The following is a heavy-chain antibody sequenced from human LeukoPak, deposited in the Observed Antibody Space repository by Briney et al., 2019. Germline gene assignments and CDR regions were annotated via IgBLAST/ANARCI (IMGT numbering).Heavy chain of an antibody. CDR1: GFTFSSYA. J-gene: IGHJ4*02. V-gene: IGHV3-23*01. D-gene: IGHD5-18*01. Sequence: PGGSLRLSCAASGFTFSSYAMSWVRQAPGKGLEWVSAISGSGGGTYYADSVKGRFTISRDNSKNTLYLQMNSLRAEDTAVYYCAKVHGPQYSYGPKLDYWGQGTLVTVSS. CDR3: AKVHGPQYSYGPKLDY. CDR2: ISGSGGGT.